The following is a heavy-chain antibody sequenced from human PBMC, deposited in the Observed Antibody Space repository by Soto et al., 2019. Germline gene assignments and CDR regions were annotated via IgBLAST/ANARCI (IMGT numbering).Heavy chain of an antibody. D-gene: IGHD3-22*01. Sequence: GGSLRLSCAASGFTFSSYWMHWVRQAPGKGLVWVPRINSDGSSTSYADSVKGRFTISRDNAKNTLYLQMNSLRAEDTAVYYCARPRSGYYYYYYYMDVWGKGTTVTVSS. CDR1: GFTFSSYW. CDR2: INSDGSST. J-gene: IGHJ6*03. CDR3: ARPRSGYYYYYYYMDV. V-gene: IGHV3-74*01.